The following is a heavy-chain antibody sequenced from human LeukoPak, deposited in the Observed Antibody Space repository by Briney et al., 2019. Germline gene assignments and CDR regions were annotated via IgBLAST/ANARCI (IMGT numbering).Heavy chain of an antibody. D-gene: IGHD3-10*01. CDR3: AKGVWFGDQPASDY. CDR1: GFTFSSYE. V-gene: IGHV3-30*02. Sequence: GGSLRLSCAASGFTFSSYEMNWVRQAPGKGLEWVAFIRYDASNKYYADSVKGRFTISRDNSKNTLYLQMNSLRAEDTAVYYCAKGVWFGDQPASDYWGQGTLVTVSS. CDR2: IRYDASNK. J-gene: IGHJ4*02.